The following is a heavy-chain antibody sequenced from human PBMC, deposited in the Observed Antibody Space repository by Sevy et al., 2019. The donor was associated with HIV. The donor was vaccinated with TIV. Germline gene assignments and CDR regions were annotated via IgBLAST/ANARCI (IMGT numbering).Heavy chain of an antibody. V-gene: IGHV3-23*01. J-gene: IGHJ6*02. D-gene: IGHD3-3*01. CDR2: ISGSGGST. Sequence: GGSLRLSCAASGFTFSSYAMSWVRQAPGKGLEWVSAISGSGGSTYYADSVKGRFTISRDNSKNTLYLQMNSLRAEDTAVYYCVGRVGVAHYYGMDVWGQGTTVTVSS. CDR3: VGRVGVAHYYGMDV. CDR1: GFTFSSYA.